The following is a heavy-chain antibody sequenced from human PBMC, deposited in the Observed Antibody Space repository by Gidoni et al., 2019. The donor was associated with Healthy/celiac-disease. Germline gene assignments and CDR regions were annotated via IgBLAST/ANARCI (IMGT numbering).Heavy chain of an antibody. V-gene: IGHV3-21*01. CDR2: ISSSSSYI. D-gene: IGHD6-19*01. Sequence: EVQLVESGVGLVKPGGSLRLSCAASGFTFSSYSMNWVRQAPGKGLEWVSSISSSSSYIYYADSVKGRFTISRDNAKNSLYLQMNSLRAEDTAVYYCARAGAIAVAGTYFDYWGQGTLVTVSS. J-gene: IGHJ4*02. CDR1: GFTFSSYS. CDR3: ARAGAIAVAGTYFDY.